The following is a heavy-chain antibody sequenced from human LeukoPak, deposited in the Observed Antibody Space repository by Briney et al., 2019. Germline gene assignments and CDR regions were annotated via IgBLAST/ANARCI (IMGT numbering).Heavy chain of an antibody. Sequence: SETLSLTCAVSGSSIRSDYFWGWIRQSPGRGLEWVASIFHDGSTYYNPSLKSRVTISVDTSKNQFSLKLRSVTAADTAIYYCARDRITGTNTWFDNWGQGALITVSS. CDR3: ARDRITGTNTWFDN. V-gene: IGHV4-38-2*02. CDR2: IFHDGST. CDR1: GSSIRSDYF. J-gene: IGHJ5*02. D-gene: IGHD1-7*01.